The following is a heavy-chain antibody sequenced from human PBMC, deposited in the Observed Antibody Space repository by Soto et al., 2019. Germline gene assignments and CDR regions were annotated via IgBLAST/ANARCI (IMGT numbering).Heavy chain of an antibody. CDR2: IYYSGST. CDR1: GGSISSYY. CDR3: ARRGCSSTSCPEAYFDY. J-gene: IGHJ4*02. Sequence: PSETLSLTYTVSGGSISSYYWSWIRQPPGKGLEWIGYIYYSGSTNYNPSLKSRVTISVDTSKNQFSLKLSSVTAADTAVYYCARRGCSSTSCPEAYFDYWGQGTLVTVSS. D-gene: IGHD2-2*01. V-gene: IGHV4-59*08.